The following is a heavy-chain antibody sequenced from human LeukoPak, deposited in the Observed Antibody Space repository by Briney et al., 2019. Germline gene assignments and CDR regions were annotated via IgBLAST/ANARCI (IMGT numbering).Heavy chain of an antibody. CDR2: ISAYNGNT. CDR1: GYTFTSYG. V-gene: IGHV1-18*01. Sequence: ASVKVSCKASGYTFTSYGISCVRQAPGQGLEWMGWISAYNGNTNYAQKLQGRVTMTTDTSTSTAYMELRSLRSDDTAVYYCARDPAGYGDYSRASYYGMDVWGQGTTVTVS. D-gene: IGHD4-17*01. J-gene: IGHJ6*02. CDR3: ARDPAGYGDYSRASYYGMDV.